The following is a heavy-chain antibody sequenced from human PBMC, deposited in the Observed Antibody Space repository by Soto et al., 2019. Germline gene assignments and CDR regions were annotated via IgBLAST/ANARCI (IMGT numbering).Heavy chain of an antibody. Sequence: EVRLLEAGGGLKQPGGSLRLSCAASGFTFKESAMNWVRQAPGKGLEWVASISDTGASTWYAESVRGRLSISRDNSKNTLYLQMNILRGEDTAVYYCAKGRGSGWAWYFDNWGQGTLVTVSS. CDR1: GFTFKESA. D-gene: IGHD6-19*01. J-gene: IGHJ4*02. CDR2: ISDTGAST. V-gene: IGHV3-23*01. CDR3: AKGRGSGWAWYFDN.